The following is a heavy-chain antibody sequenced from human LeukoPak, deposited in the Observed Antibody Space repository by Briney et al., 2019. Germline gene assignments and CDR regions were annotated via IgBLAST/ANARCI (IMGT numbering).Heavy chain of an antibody. D-gene: IGHD6-13*01. Sequence: GGSLRLSCAASGFTVSSNYMSWVRQAPGKGLEWVSVIYSGGSTYYADSVKGRFTISRDNSKNTLYLQMNSLRAEDTAVYYCARDGPFSDIAAVGTDYFDYWGQGTLVTVSS. CDR2: IYSGGST. CDR1: GFTVSSNY. V-gene: IGHV3-66*02. CDR3: ARDGPFSDIAAVGTDYFDY. J-gene: IGHJ4*02.